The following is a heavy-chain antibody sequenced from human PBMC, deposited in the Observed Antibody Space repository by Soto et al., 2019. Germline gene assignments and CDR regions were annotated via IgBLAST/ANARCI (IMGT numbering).Heavy chain of an antibody. D-gene: IGHD3-3*01. V-gene: IGHV1-18*01. CDR3: ARVPGDFWSGYYSWFDP. CDR1: GGTFSSYG. CDR2: INPYNANT. J-gene: IGHJ5*02. Sequence: GASVKVSCKASGGTFSSYGIAWVRQAPRQGLEWMGWINPYNANTNYAQKFQGRVTMTTDTSTTTGYMELRSLRSDDTAVYYCARVPGDFWSGYYSWFDPWGQGTLVTVSS.